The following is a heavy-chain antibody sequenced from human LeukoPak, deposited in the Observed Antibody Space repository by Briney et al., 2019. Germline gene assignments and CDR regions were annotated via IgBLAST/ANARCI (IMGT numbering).Heavy chain of an antibody. Sequence: SETLSLTCTVSGGSISGYYWSWIRQPPGKRLEYIGYVYYTGITNYNPSLNSRVTISVDTSKNQFSLKLTSVTAADTAVYYCARGRSYYDFWSGFNWFDPWGQGTLVTVSS. J-gene: IGHJ5*02. D-gene: IGHD3-3*01. CDR1: GGSISGYY. CDR2: VYYTGIT. CDR3: ARGRSYYDFWSGFNWFDP. V-gene: IGHV4-59*12.